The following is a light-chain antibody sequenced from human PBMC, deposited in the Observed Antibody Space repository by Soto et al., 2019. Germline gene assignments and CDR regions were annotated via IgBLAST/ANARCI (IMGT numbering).Light chain of an antibody. Sequence: DIVMTQRPLSLSVTPGQSASISCKSSESLQHRDGRTFLSWYLQKPGQPPQPLIYEVSKRFSGVPDRFSGSGSGTDFTLTIGRVEADDVGVYYCMQSVRVPWLSFGGGTKVEI. CDR2: EVS. V-gene: IGKV2D-29*01. CDR3: MQSVRVPWLS. CDR1: ESLQHRDGRTF. J-gene: IGKJ4*01.